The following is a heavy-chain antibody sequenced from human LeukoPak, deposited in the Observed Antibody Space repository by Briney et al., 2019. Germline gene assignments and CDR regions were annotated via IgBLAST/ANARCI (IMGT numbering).Heavy chain of an antibody. D-gene: IGHD1-1*01. V-gene: IGHV3-33*01. CDR2: IWYDGSNK. Sequence: GGSLRLSCAASGFTFSSYGMHWVRQAPGKGLEWVVVIWYDGSNKYYADSVKGRFTISRDNSKNTLYLQMNSLRAEDTALYYCARESGYPIGTPNAFDIWGQGTMVTVSS. CDR3: ARESGYPIGTPNAFDI. J-gene: IGHJ3*02. CDR1: GFTFSSYG.